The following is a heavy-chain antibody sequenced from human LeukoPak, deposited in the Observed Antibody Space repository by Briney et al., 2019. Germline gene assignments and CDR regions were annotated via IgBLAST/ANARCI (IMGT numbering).Heavy chain of an antibody. Sequence: SETLSLTCAVSGGSISSNNWWSWVRQPPGKGLEWIGEIYHSGSTGYNPSLKSRVTISVDKSKNHFSLKLSSVTAADTAVYYCARNMVGETTFDYWGQGTLVTVSS. CDR2: IYHSGST. CDR3: ARNMVGETTFDY. J-gene: IGHJ4*02. V-gene: IGHV4-4*02. CDR1: GGSISSNNW. D-gene: IGHD2/OR15-2a*01.